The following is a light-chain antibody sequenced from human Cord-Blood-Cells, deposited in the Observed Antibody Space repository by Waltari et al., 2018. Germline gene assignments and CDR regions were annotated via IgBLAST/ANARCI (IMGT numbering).Light chain of an antibody. CDR1: QSVSSSY. CDR2: GAS. Sequence: IVLTQSPDTLSLSPGDRATPSCRASQSVSSSYLAWYQQKPGQAPRLLIYGASSRATGIPDRFSGSGSGTDFTLTISRLEPEDFAVYYCQQYGSSPWTFGQGTKVEIK. J-gene: IGKJ1*01. CDR3: QQYGSSPWT. V-gene: IGKV3-20*01.